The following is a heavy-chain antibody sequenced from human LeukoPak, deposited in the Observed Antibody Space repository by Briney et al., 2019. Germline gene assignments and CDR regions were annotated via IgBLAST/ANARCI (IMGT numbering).Heavy chain of an antibody. CDR2: IYYSGTT. V-gene: IGHV4-30-4*01. D-gene: IGHD3-3*01. CDR3: ARVDGFWNSFDP. J-gene: IGHJ5*02. CDR1: GGSISSGDYY. Sequence: SETLSLTCAVSGGSISSGDYYWSWIRQPPGKGLEWIGYIYYSGTTYYNPSLKSRLTVSLDTSKNQFSLKLSSVTAADTAVYYCARVDGFWNSFDPWGQGTLVIVSS.